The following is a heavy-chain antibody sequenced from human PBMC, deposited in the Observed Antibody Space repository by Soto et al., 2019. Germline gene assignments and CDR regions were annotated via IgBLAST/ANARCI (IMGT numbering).Heavy chain of an antibody. D-gene: IGHD6-13*01. J-gene: IGHJ4*02. V-gene: IGHV3-43*01. CDR2: ISWDGGST. CDR1: GFTFDDYT. CDR3: AKVLHSSSWYYFDY. Sequence: GGSLRLSCAASGFTFDDYTMHWVRQAPGKGLEWVSLISWDGGSTYYADSVKGRFTISRDNSKNSLYLQMNSLRTEDTALYYCAKVLHSSSWYYFDYWGQGTLVTVSS.